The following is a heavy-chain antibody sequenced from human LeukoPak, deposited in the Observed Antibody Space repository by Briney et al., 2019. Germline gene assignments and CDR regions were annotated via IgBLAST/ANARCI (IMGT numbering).Heavy chain of an antibody. CDR1: GVSISSGDYY. J-gene: IGHJ4*02. D-gene: IGHD3-10*01. Sequence: ASETLSLTCTVSGVSISSGDYYWSWIRQPPGKGLEWIGYIYYSGSTYYNPSLKSRVTISVDTSKNQFSLKLSSVTAADTAVYYCARGYGSGSQGIDSWGQGTLVTVSS. V-gene: IGHV4-30-4*01. CDR3: ARGYGSGSQGIDS. CDR2: IYYSGST.